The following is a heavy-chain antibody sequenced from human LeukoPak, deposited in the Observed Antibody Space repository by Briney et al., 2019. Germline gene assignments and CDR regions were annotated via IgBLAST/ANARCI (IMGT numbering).Heavy chain of an antibody. J-gene: IGHJ4*02. CDR1: GFTFSSYG. CDR2: ISYDGSNK. D-gene: IGHD4-17*01. Sequence: GGSLRLSCAASGFTFSSYGMHWVRQAPGKWLEWVAVISYDGSNKYYADSVKGRFTISRDNSKNTLYLQMNSLRAEDTAVYYCAKAGYGDYLDYWGQGTLVTVSS. V-gene: IGHV3-30*18. CDR3: AKAGYGDYLDY.